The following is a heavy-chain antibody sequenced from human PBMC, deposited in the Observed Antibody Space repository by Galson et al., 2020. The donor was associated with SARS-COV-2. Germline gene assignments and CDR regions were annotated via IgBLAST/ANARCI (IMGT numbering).Heavy chain of an antibody. Sequence: GGSLSLTCAASGFTLARYALAWVRQAPGKGLEWISSIRNNGVRTYFADSVRGRFAISRDYSKSTVFLQMNNLRAEDTAIYYCAKDQGSDYGDQLDFWGQGTRVTVSS. V-gene: IGHV3-23*01. D-gene: IGHD4-17*01. CDR1: GFTLARYA. CDR2: IRNNGVRT. J-gene: IGHJ4*02. CDR3: AKDQGSDYGDQLDF.